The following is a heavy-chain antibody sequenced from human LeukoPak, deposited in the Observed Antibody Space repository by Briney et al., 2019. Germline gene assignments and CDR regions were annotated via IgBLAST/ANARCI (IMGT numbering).Heavy chain of an antibody. D-gene: IGHD6-13*01. Sequence: PSQTLSLTCTVSGGSISSGSYYWSWIRQPAGKGLEWIGRIYTSGSTNYNPSLKSRVTISVDTSKNQFSLKLSSVTAADTAVYYCARHVSGGSSWYGGWFDPWGQGTLVTVSS. CDR1: GGSISSGSYY. CDR2: IYTSGST. CDR3: ARHVSGGSSWYGGWFDP. J-gene: IGHJ5*02. V-gene: IGHV4-61*02.